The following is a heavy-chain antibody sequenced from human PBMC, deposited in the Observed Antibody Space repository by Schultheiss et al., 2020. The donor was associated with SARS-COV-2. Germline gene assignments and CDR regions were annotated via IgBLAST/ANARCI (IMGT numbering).Heavy chain of an antibody. J-gene: IGHJ4*02. CDR3: AREGGQQLVTYFDY. CDR2: IWYDGSNQ. Sequence: GESLKISCAASGLKFRNYGMHWVRQAPGKGLEWVAVIWYDGSNQDYADSVKGRFTISRDNSKNTLYLQMNSLRAEDTAVYYCAREGGQQLVTYFDYWGQGTLVTVSS. CDR1: GLKFRNYG. D-gene: IGHD6-13*01. V-gene: IGHV3-33*08.